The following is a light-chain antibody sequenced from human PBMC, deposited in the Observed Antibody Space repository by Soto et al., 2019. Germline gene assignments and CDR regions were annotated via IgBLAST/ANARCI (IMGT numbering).Light chain of an antibody. J-gene: IGKJ4*01. CDR3: QQYGSSGLT. CDR2: DAS. V-gene: IGKV3-20*01. CDR1: QSVSSSY. Sequence: DIVLTQSPGTLSLSPGERATLSCRASQSVSSSYLAWYQQKPGQAPRLLIYDASSRATGIPDRFSGSGSGTEFALTISSLEHADFAVYYCQQYGSSGLTFGGGTKVEIK.